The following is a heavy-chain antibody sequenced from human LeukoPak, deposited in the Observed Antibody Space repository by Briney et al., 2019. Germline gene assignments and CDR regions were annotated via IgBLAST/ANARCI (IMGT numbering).Heavy chain of an antibody. CDR1: GPSFSGYY. CDR2: INHSGST. CDR3: ARGGYAYFDY. D-gene: IGHD5-12*01. J-gene: IGHJ4*02. V-gene: IGHV4-34*01. Sequence: SETLSLTCAVYGPSFSGYYWSWLPQPPGKGLEWIGEINHSGSTNYNPSLKSRVTISVDTAKNQISLKLSSVTAADTAVYYCARGGYAYFDYWGQGTLVTVSS.